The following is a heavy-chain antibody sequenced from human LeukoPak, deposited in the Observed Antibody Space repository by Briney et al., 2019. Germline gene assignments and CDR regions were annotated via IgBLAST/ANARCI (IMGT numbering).Heavy chain of an antibody. Sequence: GASVKVSCKASGYTFTRYHMHWVRQAPGQGLEWMGWINPNSGGTNYAQKFQGRVTMTRDTSISTAYMELSRLRSDDTAVYYCAMCLSGYYLGFDYWGQGTLVTVSS. CDR3: AMCLSGYYLGFDY. V-gene: IGHV1-2*02. J-gene: IGHJ4*02. D-gene: IGHD3-3*01. CDR1: GYTFTRYH. CDR2: INPNSGGT.